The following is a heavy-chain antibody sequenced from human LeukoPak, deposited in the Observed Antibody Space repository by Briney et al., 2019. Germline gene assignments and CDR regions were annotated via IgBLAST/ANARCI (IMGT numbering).Heavy chain of an antibody. D-gene: IGHD3-3*01. CDR2: IYYSGST. CDR3: ARDGYYDFWSGYTRYYYGMDV. CDR1: GGSISSYY. J-gene: IGHJ6*02. V-gene: IGHV4-59*01. Sequence: SETLTLTCTAAGGSISSYYWSWIRQPPGKGLEWIGYIYYSGSTNYNPSLKSRVTISVDTSKNQFSLKLSSVTAADTAVYYCARDGYYDFWSGYTRYYYGMDVWGQGTTVTVSS.